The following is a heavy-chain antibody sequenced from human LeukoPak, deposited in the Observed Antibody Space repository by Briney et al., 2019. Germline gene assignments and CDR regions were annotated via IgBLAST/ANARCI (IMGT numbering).Heavy chain of an antibody. Sequence: PGGSLRLSCAASGFTFSSYSMNWVRQAPGEGLEWVSSISSSSSYIYYADSVKGRFTISRDNAKNSLYLQMNSLRAEDTAVYYCASAYGDPYAFDIWGQGTMVTVSS. D-gene: IGHD4-17*01. V-gene: IGHV3-21*01. CDR1: GFTFSSYS. CDR2: ISSSSSYI. CDR3: ASAYGDPYAFDI. J-gene: IGHJ3*02.